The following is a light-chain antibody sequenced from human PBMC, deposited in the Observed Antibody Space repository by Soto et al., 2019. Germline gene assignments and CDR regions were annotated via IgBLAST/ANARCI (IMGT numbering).Light chain of an antibody. CDR2: GAS. J-gene: IGKJ1*01. CDR1: QSVSSSY. Sequence: EIVLTQSPGTVSLSPGERATISCRASQSVSSSYLAWYQQKPGQAPRLLIYGASSRATGIPDRFSGSGSGTEFTLTISSLQSEDFAVYYCQSYGSSRTFGHGTKVDIK. V-gene: IGKV3-20*01. CDR3: QSYGSSRT.